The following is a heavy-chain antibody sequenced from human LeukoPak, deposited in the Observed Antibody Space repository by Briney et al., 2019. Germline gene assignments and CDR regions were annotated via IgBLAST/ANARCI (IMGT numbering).Heavy chain of an antibody. J-gene: IGHJ5*02. CDR1: GYSATDAW. CDR3: TGTPA. CDR2: IRGELVGGMA. V-gene: IGHV3-15*01. Sequence: PGGSLRLSCGVCGYSATDAWVAWVRQSPGEGVGGVGRIRGELVGGMAASVVAVKGRFTISRDNLKNTVFLQMNSLKSEDRAVYYCTGTPAWGQGTLVTVSS.